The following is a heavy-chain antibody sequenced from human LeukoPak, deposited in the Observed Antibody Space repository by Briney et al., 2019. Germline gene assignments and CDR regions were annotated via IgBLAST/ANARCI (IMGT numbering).Heavy chain of an antibody. D-gene: IGHD2-2*02. Sequence: PSETLSLTCTVSGGSISSSSYYWGWIRQPPGKGLEWIGSIYYSGSTYYNPSLKSRVTISVDTSKNQFSLKLSSVTAADTAVYYCAKDRPAAILYFDYWGQGTLVTVSS. V-gene: IGHV4-39*07. CDR2: IYYSGST. CDR3: AKDRPAAILYFDY. J-gene: IGHJ4*02. CDR1: GGSISSSSYY.